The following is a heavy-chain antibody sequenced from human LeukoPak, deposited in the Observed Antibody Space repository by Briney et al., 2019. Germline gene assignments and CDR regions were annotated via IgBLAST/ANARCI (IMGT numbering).Heavy chain of an antibody. V-gene: IGHV4-61*02. D-gene: IGHD6-6*01. CDR3: ARGGSSSSGRYFDY. J-gene: IGHJ4*02. CDR1: GGSISSGSYY. Sequence: PSQTLSLTCTVSGGSISSGSYYWSWIRQPAGKGLEWIGRIYTSGSTNYNPSLKSRVTISVDKSKNQFSLKLSSVTAADTAVYYCARGGSSSSGRYFDYWGQGTLVTVSS. CDR2: IYTSGST.